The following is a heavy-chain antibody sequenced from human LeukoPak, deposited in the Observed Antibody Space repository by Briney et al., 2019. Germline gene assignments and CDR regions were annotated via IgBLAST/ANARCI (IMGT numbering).Heavy chain of an antibody. D-gene: IGHD3-10*01. CDR1: GDSVSSNSVA. CDR3: ARDPGAFDM. J-gene: IGHJ3*02. V-gene: IGHV6-1*01. CDR2: TYYRSKWYN. Sequence: SQTLSLTCTISGDSVSSNSVAWNWIRQSPSRGLEWPGRTYYRSKWYNDYAVSVKSRITINPDTSKNQFSLHLNSVTPEDTAVYYCARDPGAFDMWGQGTMVTVSS.